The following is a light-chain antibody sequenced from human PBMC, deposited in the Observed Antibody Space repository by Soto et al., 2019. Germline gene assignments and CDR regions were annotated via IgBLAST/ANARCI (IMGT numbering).Light chain of an antibody. CDR2: GAS. CDR1: QSVSSSY. V-gene: IGKV3-20*01. Sequence: EIVLTQSPGTLSLSPGERATLSCRASQSVSSSYLAWYQQKPGQAPRLLIYGASSRATGIPDRFSGSRSGTDFTLTISRLEPEDFAVYYYQQYGSSPLFTFGPGTKVDIK. CDR3: QQYGSSPLFT. J-gene: IGKJ3*01.